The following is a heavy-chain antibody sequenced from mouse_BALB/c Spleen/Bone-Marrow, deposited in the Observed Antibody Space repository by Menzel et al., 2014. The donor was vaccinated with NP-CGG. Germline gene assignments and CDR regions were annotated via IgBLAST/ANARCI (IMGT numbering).Heavy chain of an antibody. CDR1: GYTFTSYT. D-gene: IGHD2-14*01. CDR2: INPSSGFS. CDR3: ARSAYYRSLFAY. V-gene: IGHV1S26*01. Sequence: VQLQESGAELVKPGASVKMSCKASGYTFTSYTMHWIKQRPGQGLEWIGYINPSSGFSNYNQKFKDKATLTADKSSSTAYMQLNSLTSEDSAVYYCARSAYYRSLFAYWGQGTLVTVSA. J-gene: IGHJ3*01.